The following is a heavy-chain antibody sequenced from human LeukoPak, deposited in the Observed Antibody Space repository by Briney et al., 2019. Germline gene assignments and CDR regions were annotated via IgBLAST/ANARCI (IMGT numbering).Heavy chain of an antibody. J-gene: IGHJ4*02. Sequence: GESLKISXKGSGYSFTSYWIGWVRQMPGKGLEWMGIIYPGDSDTRYSPSFQGQVTISADKSISTAYLQWSSLKASDTAMYYCARTYYDFWSGLHYFDYWGQGTLVTVSS. V-gene: IGHV5-51*01. CDR2: IYPGDSDT. CDR1: GYSFTSYW. CDR3: ARTYYDFWSGLHYFDY. D-gene: IGHD3-3*01.